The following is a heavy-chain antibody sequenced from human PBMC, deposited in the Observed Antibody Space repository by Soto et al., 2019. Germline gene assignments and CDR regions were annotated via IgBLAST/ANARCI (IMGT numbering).Heavy chain of an antibody. CDR1: GFNFRKFE. V-gene: IGHV3-48*03. CDR2: ISSSGITT. J-gene: IGHJ4*02. Sequence: PGGSLRLSCEASGFNFRKFEMHWVRKAPGRGLEWISYISSSGITTYYADFAEGRFTISRDNGKESLYLHLNSLRADDTAVYYCARYGTRADWWGLGTQVTVSS. CDR3: ARYGTRADW. D-gene: IGHD1-1*01.